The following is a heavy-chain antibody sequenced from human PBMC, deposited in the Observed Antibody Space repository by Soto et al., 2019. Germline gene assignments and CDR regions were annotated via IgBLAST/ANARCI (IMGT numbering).Heavy chain of an antibody. CDR1: GSSISGYY. Sequence: SETLSLTCTVSGSSISGYYWSWIRQPPGKGLEWIGYIYYSGSTNYNPSLKSRVTISVDTSKNQFSLKLSSVTAADTAVYYCARLRYYYGSGGDYYYGMDVWGQGTTVT. V-gene: IGHV4-59*08. CDR2: IYYSGST. CDR3: ARLRYYYGSGGDYYYGMDV. D-gene: IGHD3-10*01. J-gene: IGHJ6*02.